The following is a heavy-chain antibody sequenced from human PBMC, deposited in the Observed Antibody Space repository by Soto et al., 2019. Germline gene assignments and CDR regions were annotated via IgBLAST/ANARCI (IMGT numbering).Heavy chain of an antibody. V-gene: IGHV1-69*02. J-gene: IGHJ6*03. CDR3: ARGDYDILTGLPPYYYMDV. CDR1: GGTFSSYT. Sequence: QVQLVQSGAEVKKPGSSVKVSCKASGGTFSSYTISWVRQAPGQGLEWMGRIIPILGIANYAQKFQGRVTITANKCTSTAYMELSSLRSEDTAVYYCARGDYDILTGLPPYYYMDVWGKGTTVTVSS. CDR2: IIPILGIA. D-gene: IGHD3-9*01.